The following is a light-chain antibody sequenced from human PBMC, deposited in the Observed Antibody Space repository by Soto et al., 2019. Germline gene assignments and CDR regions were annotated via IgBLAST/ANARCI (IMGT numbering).Light chain of an antibody. V-gene: IGKV1-39*01. CDR1: QSINIY. J-gene: IGKJ2*01. CDR3: LQSYRSPYT. CDR2: AAS. Sequence: IQLTQSPSSLSAPVGDRVTLTCRASQSINIYLNWYQQKPGKAPTLLISAASSLQSEVPSRFSGGGSRTDFTLTISSLQTEDFATYYCLQSYRSPYTFGQGTKLEI.